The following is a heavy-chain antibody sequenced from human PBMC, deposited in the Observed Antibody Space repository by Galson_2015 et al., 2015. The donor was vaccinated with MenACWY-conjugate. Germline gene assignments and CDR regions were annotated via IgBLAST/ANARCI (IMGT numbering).Heavy chain of an antibody. V-gene: IGHV4-59*08. CDR1: GASISSHH. Sequence: ETLSLTCTVSGASISSHHWSWFRQPPGKGLEWIAYIRDTGSLKDNPSLKSRVTMSADKSNNQFSLRLISVTAADTAVYYCARIPPWGSCYGYFDYWGQGILVAVSS. J-gene: IGHJ4*02. CDR2: IRDTGSL. D-gene: IGHD7-27*01. CDR3: ARIPPWGSCYGYFDY.